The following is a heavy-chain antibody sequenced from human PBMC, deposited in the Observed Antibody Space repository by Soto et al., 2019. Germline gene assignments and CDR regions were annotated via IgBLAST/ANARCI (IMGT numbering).Heavy chain of an antibody. CDR2: FYYGGST. V-gene: IGHV4-30-4*01. CDR3: ARVGGFGATTIDY. D-gene: IGHD3-10*01. CDR1: GCSISSGVYY. J-gene: IGHJ4*02. Sequence: QVQLQESGPGLVKPSQTLSLTCTVSGCSISSGVYYWRWIRQPPGKGLECIGYFYYGGSTNDYPSLKSRGYISVDTSKNQFPMKLSSVTAADTAVYYCARVGGFGATTIDYCGQRNLVTASS.